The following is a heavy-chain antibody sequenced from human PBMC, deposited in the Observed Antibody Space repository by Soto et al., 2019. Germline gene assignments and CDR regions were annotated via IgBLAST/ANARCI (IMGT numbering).Heavy chain of an antibody. Sequence: ASVKVSCKASGYTFSNYGISWVRQGPGQGREGMGWISGYNGNTHYEEKVQDRIKMTTDTSTSTTYMELRSLRSDDTAVYFCARDPGFGFGDSYTFAMDVWGQGTTVTVSS. J-gene: IGHJ6*02. V-gene: IGHV1-18*01. CDR3: ARDPGFGFGDSYTFAMDV. D-gene: IGHD2-21*02. CDR2: ISGYNGNT. CDR1: GYTFSNYG.